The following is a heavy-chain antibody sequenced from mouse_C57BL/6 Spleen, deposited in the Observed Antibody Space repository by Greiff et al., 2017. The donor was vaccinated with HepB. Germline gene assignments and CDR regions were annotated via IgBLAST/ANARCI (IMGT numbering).Heavy chain of an antibody. CDR1: GYTFTSYW. CDR3: ARRRGGYYGSSGAWFAY. Sequence: QVQLQQPGAELVKPGASVKMSCKASGYTFTSYWITWVKQRPGQGLEWIGDIYPGSGSTNYNEKFKSKATLTVDTSSSTAYMQLSSLTPEDSAVYYCARRRGGYYGSSGAWFAYWGQGTLVTVSA. V-gene: IGHV1-55*01. D-gene: IGHD1-1*01. J-gene: IGHJ3*01. CDR2: IYPGSGST.